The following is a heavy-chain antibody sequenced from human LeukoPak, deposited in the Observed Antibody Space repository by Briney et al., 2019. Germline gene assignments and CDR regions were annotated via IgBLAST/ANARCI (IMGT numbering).Heavy chain of an antibody. D-gene: IGHD3-22*01. Sequence: GASVKVSCKVSGYTLTELSMHWVRQAPGKGLEWMGGFDPEDGETIYAQKFQGRVTMTEDTSTDTAYMELSSLRSEDTAVYYCATPTTYYYDSSGSSAFDIWGQGTMVKVSS. V-gene: IGHV1-24*01. CDR1: GYTLTELS. CDR3: ATPTTYYYDSSGSSAFDI. J-gene: IGHJ3*02. CDR2: FDPEDGET.